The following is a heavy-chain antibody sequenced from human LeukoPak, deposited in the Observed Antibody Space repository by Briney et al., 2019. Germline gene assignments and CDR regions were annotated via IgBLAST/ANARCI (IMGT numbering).Heavy chain of an antibody. CDR2: ISGGGGNT. J-gene: IGHJ5*02. V-gene: IGHV3-23*01. CDR3: ARDGSGSYYKGNWFDP. CDR1: GFPFTRNA. D-gene: IGHD3-10*01. Sequence: GGSLRLSCTASGFPFTRNAMSWVRQAPGKGLEGVSAISGGGGNTYYADSVKGRFTISRDDSQNTLYLQMNSLRAEDTAVYYCARDGSGSYYKGNWFDPWGQGTLVTVSS.